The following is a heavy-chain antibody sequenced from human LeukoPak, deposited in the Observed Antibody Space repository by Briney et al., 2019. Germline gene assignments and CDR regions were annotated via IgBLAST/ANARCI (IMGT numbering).Heavy chain of an antibody. J-gene: IGHJ4*02. D-gene: IGHD1-26*01. V-gene: IGHV3-74*01. Sequence: GGSLRLSCAASGFTFSSYWMHWVRQAPGKGLVWFSRINSDGSSTSYADSVEGRFTISRDNAKNTLYLQMNSLGAEDTAVYYCAKGGSYPIDYWGQGALVTVSS. CDR1: GFTFSSYW. CDR2: INSDGSST. CDR3: AKGGSYPIDY.